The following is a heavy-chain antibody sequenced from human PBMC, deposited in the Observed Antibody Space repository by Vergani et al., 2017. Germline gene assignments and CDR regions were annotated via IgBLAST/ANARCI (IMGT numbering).Heavy chain of an antibody. J-gene: IGHJ3*02. Sequence: QVQLQESGPGLVKPSQTLSLTCTVSGGSISSGDYYWSWIRQPPGKGLEWIGYIYYSGSTYYNPSLKSRVTISVDTSKNQFALQLSSVTAADTAVYYCARGGYYDSSGYYPDAFDIWGQGTMVTVSS. CDR2: IYYSGST. V-gene: IGHV4-30-4*01. CDR3: ARGGYYDSSGYYPDAFDI. D-gene: IGHD3-22*01. CDR1: GGSISSGDYY.